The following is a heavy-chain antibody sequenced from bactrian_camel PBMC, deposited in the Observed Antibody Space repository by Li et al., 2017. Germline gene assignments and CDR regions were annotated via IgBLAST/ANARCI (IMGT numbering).Heavy chain of an antibody. J-gene: IGHJ4*01. CDR2: MQSER. CDR1: GYSYGSYC. V-gene: IGHV3S55*01. Sequence: HVQLVESGGGSVQAGGSLRLSCAASGYSYGSYCMGWFRQAPGKEREGVATMQSERRYADSVQGRFTISKDDAKNTLYLQMTSLQPEDTAMYYCAAGPDFATLLIGLTSEAAGPRSPSP. D-gene: IGHD1*01.